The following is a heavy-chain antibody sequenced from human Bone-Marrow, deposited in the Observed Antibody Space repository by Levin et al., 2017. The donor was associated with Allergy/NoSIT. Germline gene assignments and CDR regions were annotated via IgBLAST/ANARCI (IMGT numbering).Heavy chain of an antibody. J-gene: IGHJ4*02. CDR3: AHEKRSGSGTAYYYYFDY. Sequence: SGPTLVKPTQTLTLTCTFSGFSLTTSGVGVGWIRQPPGKALEWLALIYWHENNLYSPSLKSRLTITKDTSKNQVVLTMTNMDPVDTATYYCAHEKRSGSGTAYYYYFDYWGQGTLVTVSS. CDR2: IYWHENN. V-gene: IGHV2-5*01. D-gene: IGHD3/OR15-3a*01. CDR1: GFSLTTSGVG.